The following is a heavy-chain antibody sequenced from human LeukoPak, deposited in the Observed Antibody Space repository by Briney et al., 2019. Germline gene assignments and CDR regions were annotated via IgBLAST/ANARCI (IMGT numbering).Heavy chain of an antibody. V-gene: IGHV3-43*02. Sequence: AGGSLRPSCAASGFTFDDYAVLWVRQVPGKGLEWVSLISGDGGSTYYADSVKGRFTISRDNSKNSLYLQMNSLRTEDSALYYCATPPWLRGYWGQGTLLTVSS. CDR2: ISGDGGST. J-gene: IGHJ4*02. D-gene: IGHD5-12*01. CDR1: GFTFDDYA. CDR3: ATPPWLRGY.